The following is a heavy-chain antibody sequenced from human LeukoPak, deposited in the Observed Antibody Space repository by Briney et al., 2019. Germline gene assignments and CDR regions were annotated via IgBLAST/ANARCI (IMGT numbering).Heavy chain of an antibody. CDR1: GGSISSGNYY. D-gene: IGHD4-17*01. V-gene: IGHV4-61*02. CDR2: IYTSGST. CDR3: ARDHGDSYYFDY. J-gene: IGHJ4*02. Sequence: SETLSLTCTVSGGSISSGNYYWSWIRQPAGKGLEWIGRIYTSGSTNYNPSLKSRVTISVDTSKNQFSLKLSSVTVADTAVYYCARDHGDSYYFDYWGQGTLVTVSS.